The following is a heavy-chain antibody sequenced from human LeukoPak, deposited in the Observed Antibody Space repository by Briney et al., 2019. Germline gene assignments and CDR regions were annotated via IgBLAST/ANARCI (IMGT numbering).Heavy chain of an antibody. J-gene: IGHJ4*02. CDR2: IYPGDSDT. V-gene: IGHV5-51*01. CDR3: ARQPGYDLYYFDY. D-gene: IGHD3-3*01. Sequence: GESLQISCQGSGYRFTSYWIGWVRQLPGKGLEWMGIIYPGDSDTRYSPSFQGQVTISADKSISTAYLQWSSLKASDTAMYYCARQPGYDLYYFDYWGQGTLVTVSS. CDR1: GYRFTSYW.